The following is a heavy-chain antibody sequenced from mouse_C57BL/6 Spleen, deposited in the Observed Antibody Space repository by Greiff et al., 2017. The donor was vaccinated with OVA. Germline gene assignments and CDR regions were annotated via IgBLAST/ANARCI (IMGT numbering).Heavy chain of an antibody. CDR1: GYTFTTYP. CDR2: FYPDNDDT. D-gene: IGHD6-2*01. V-gene: IGHV1-47*01. J-gene: IGHJ4*01. CDR3: AISYAPYAMDY. Sequence: VQLQQSGAELVKPGASVKMSCKASGYTFTTYPIEWMKQNPGKSLEWIGNFYPDNDDTNYNEKFKGKATLTAEKSSSTGYLELSRLTSDDSAVYYCAISYAPYAMDYWGQGTSVTVSS.